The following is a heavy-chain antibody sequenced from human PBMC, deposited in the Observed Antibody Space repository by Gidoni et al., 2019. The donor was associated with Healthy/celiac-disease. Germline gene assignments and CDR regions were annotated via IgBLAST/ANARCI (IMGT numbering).Heavy chain of an antibody. CDR3: ARGQPNYYDSSGYSLDY. CDR2: IYCSGST. D-gene: IGHD3-22*01. Sequence: QVQLQESGPGLVKPSETLSLTCTVSGGSVSSGSYYWSWIRQPPGKGLEWIGYIYCSGSTNYNPSLKSRVTISVDTSKNQFSLKLSSVTAADTAVYYCARGQPNYYDSSGYSLDYWGQGTLVTVSS. J-gene: IGHJ4*02. V-gene: IGHV4-61*01. CDR1: GGSVSSGSYY.